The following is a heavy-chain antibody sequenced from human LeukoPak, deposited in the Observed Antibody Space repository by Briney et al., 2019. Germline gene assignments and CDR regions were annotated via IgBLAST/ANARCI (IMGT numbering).Heavy chain of an antibody. CDR2: IWYDGSNK. Sequence: PGRSLRLSCAASGFTFSSYGMHWVRQAPGKGLEWVAVIWYDGSNKYYADSVKGRFTISRDNSKNTLYLQMNSLRAEDTAVYYCARTYCTNGVCLFYYFDYWGQGTLVTVSS. J-gene: IGHJ4*02. CDR1: GFTFSSYG. D-gene: IGHD2-8*01. V-gene: IGHV3-33*01. CDR3: ARTYCTNGVCLFYYFDY.